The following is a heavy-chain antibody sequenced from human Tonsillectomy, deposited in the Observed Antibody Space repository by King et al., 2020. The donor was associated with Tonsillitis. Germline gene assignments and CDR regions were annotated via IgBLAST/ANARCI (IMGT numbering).Heavy chain of an antibody. V-gene: IGHV1-18*04. Sequence: VQLVESGAEVKKPGASVKVSCKASGYTFTSYGISWVRQAPGQGLEWMGWISGHNGNTNYAQKLQGRVTMTTDTSTSTAYMELRSLRSDDTAVYYCARELPDIVILSAAAIVAFDIWGQGTMVTVSS. CDR1: GYTFTSYG. CDR3: ARELPDIVILSAAAIVAFDI. J-gene: IGHJ3*02. CDR2: ISGHNGNT. D-gene: IGHD2-2*01.